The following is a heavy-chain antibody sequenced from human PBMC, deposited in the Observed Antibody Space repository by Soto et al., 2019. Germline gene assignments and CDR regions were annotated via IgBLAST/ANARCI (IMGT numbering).Heavy chain of an antibody. Sequence: SENVSCKASGGTFSSYAISWVRQAPGQGLEWMGGIIPIFGTANYAQKFQGRVTITADESTSTAYMELSSLRSEDTAVYYCARGEGWELLSGNYFDYWGQGTLVTVSS. CDR2: IIPIFGTA. V-gene: IGHV1-69*13. J-gene: IGHJ4*02. D-gene: IGHD1-26*01. CDR3: ARGEGWELLSGNYFDY. CDR1: GGTFSSYA.